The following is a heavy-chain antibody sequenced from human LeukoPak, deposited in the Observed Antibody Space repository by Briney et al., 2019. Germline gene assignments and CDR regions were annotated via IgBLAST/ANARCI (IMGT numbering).Heavy chain of an antibody. Sequence: ASVKVSCKASGYTFTGYYMHWVRQAPGQGLEWMGWINPNSGGTNYAQKFQGRVTMTRDTSISTAYMELSRLRSDDTAVYYCARDLRGYSYGYHYYYHMDVWGKGTTVTVSS. D-gene: IGHD5-18*01. CDR1: GYTFTGYY. CDR2: INPNSGGT. V-gene: IGHV1-2*02. J-gene: IGHJ6*03. CDR3: ARDLRGYSYGYHYYYHMDV.